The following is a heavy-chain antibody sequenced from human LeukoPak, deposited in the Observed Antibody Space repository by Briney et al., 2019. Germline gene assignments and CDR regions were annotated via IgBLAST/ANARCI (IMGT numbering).Heavy chain of an antibody. CDR2: ISSSSSTI. Sequence: PGGSLRLSCAASGFSFSSYSMNWVRQAPGKGLEWVSYISSSSSTIYYADSVKGRFTISRDDPKNTLYLLMSNLRAEDTAVYYCAAHRRVGATMQHDSWGQGTLVTVSS. CDR1: GFSFSSYS. D-gene: IGHD1-26*01. J-gene: IGHJ4*02. V-gene: IGHV3-48*01. CDR3: AAHRRVGATMQHDS.